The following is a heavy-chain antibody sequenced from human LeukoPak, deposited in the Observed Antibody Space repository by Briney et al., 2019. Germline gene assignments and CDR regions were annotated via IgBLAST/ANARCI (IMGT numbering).Heavy chain of an antibody. CDR3: ATGNYYDSRGYYTFGH. V-gene: IGHV3-23*01. CDR2: IGGGGTST. Sequence: GGSLRLSCVASGFTFSNYAMSWVRQAPGKGLEWVSAIGGGGTSTYYADSVKGGFTISRDNAKNTLYLQMSSLRAEDTAVYYCATGNYYDSRGYYTFGHWGQGTLVTVSS. J-gene: IGHJ4*02. D-gene: IGHD3-22*01. CDR1: GFTFSNYA.